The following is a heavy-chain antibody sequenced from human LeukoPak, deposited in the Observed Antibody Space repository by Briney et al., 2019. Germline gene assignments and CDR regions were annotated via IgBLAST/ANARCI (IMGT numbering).Heavy chain of an antibody. J-gene: IGHJ4*02. V-gene: IGHV5-51*01. CDR1: GYTFTTSW. CDR2: IYPGDSDT. Sequence: SGESLKISCKGSGYTFTTSWIGWVGQMPGKGLEWMGIIYPGDSDTKYSPAFQGQVTIAADKSISTAYLQWSSLKVSDTAIYYCARPASSRGYLGYWGQGTLVTVSS. CDR3: ARPASSRGYLGY. D-gene: IGHD6-13*01.